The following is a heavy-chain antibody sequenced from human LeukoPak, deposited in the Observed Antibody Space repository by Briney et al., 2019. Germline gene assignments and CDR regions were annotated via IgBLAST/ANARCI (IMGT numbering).Heavy chain of an antibody. CDR1: GDSISSGDYY. D-gene: IGHD3-9*01. J-gene: IGHJ6*03. V-gene: IGHV4-61*02. CDR2: ISSSGST. CDR3: ARAKLRYPYYYYMDV. Sequence: SETLSLTCTVSGDSISSGDYYWSWIRQPAGKGLEWIGRISSSGSTNYNPSLKSRVTISVDTSKNQFSLKLSSVTAADTAVYYCARAKLRYPYYYYMDVWGKGTTVTVSS.